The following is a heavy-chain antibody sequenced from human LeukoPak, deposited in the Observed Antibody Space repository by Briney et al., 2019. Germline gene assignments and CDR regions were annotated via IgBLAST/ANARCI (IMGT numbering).Heavy chain of an antibody. V-gene: IGHV3-7*03. CDR1: GFTFSSYW. CDR2: IKQDGSEK. CDR3: ARDPPKAGLRSGWFDP. J-gene: IGHJ5*02. Sequence: PGGSLRLSCAASGFTFSSYWMSWVRQAPGKGLEWVANIKQDGSEKYYVDSVRGRFTISRDNAKNSLYLQMNSLRAEDTAVYYCARDPPKAGLRSGWFDPWGQGTLVTVSS. D-gene: IGHD3-3*01.